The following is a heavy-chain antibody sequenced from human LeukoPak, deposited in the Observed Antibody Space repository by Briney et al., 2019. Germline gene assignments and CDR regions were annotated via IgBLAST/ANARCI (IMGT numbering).Heavy chain of an antibody. CDR2: IYYSGSS. V-gene: IGHV4-61*01. CDR1: GGSVSSGSYY. Sequence: SETLSLTCTVSGGSVSSGSYYWSWIRQPPGKGLEWIGNIYYSGSSNYNPSLKSRVTISVDTSKNQFSLKVSSVTAADTAVYYCARECCSGGTCYSRQYYFDYWGQGTLVTVSS. J-gene: IGHJ4*02. CDR3: ARECCSGGTCYSRQYYFDY. D-gene: IGHD2-15*01.